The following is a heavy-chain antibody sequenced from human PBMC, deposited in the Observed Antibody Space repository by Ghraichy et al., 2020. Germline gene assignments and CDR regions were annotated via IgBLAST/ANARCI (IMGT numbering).Heavy chain of an antibody. CDR3: ARAGDRGRRKKYYYYYYYMDV. CDR1: GGSFSGYY. D-gene: IGHD7-27*01. J-gene: IGHJ6*03. Sequence: SETLSLTCAVYGGSFSGYYWSWIRQPPGKGLEWIGEINLSGSTNYNPSLKSRVTISVDTSKNQFSLKLSSVTAADTAVYYCARAGDRGRRKKYYYYYYYMDVWGKGTTVTVSS. V-gene: IGHV4-34*01. CDR2: INLSGST.